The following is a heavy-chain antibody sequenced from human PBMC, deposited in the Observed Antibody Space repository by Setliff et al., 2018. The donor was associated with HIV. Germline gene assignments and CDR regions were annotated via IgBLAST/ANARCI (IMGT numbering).Heavy chain of an antibody. CDR3: ALASIVSTARWNH. CDR1: GYTFTTYD. CDR2: MNPNSGAT. Sequence: GASVKVSCKASGYTFTTYDFHWVRQATGQGLEWMGWMNPNSGATNYAQNFQGRVTMTRDTSISTAYMDLSSLTSDDTAVYYCALASIVSTARWNHWGRGTLVTV. V-gene: IGHV1-2*02. D-gene: IGHD1-26*01. J-gene: IGHJ5*02.